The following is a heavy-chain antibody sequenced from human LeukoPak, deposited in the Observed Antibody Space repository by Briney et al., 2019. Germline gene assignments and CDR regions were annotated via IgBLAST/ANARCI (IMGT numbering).Heavy chain of an antibody. V-gene: IGHV4-34*01. CDR2: ITHSGRT. Sequence: SETLSLTCAVYGGSFSGYYWSWIRQPPGKGLEWIGEITHSGRTNYNPSLKSRVTISVDTSKNQFSLKLTSVTAADTAVYYCARTATTGDYFDYWGQGTLVTVSS. CDR3: ARTATTGDYFDY. D-gene: IGHD1-1*01. CDR1: GGSFSGYY. J-gene: IGHJ4*02.